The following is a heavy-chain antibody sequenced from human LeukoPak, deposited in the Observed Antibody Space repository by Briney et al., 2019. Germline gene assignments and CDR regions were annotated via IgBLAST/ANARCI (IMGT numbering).Heavy chain of an antibody. J-gene: IGHJ3*01. D-gene: IGHD3-22*01. CDR3: ARKRYDSSGYYVVGAFDV. Sequence: GESLKISCKGSGYSFSNYWIGWVRQMPGKGLEWMGIIYPGDSDTRYSPSSQGQVTISADKSISTAYLQWSSLKASDTAMYYCARKRYDSSGYYVVGAFDVWGQGTMVTVSS. V-gene: IGHV5-51*01. CDR2: IYPGDSDT. CDR1: GYSFSNYW.